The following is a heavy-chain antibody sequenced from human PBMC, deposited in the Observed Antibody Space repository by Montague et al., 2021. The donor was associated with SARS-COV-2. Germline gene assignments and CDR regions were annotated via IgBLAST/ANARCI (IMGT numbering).Heavy chain of an antibody. CDR2: VIYSGTT. D-gene: IGHD3-10*01. J-gene: IGHJ6*02. Sequence: SETLSLTCHVYGASFSGYYWSWVRQSPGKGLEWIGEVIYSGTTNXXPSLKCRVTISIDSSNDRFSLRLTSLTAADTGVYYCASGEFFYYGSGNYYRSALDDWGQGTTVTVSS. CDR3: ASGEFFYYGSGNYYRSALDD. CDR1: GASFSGYY. V-gene: IGHV4-34*12.